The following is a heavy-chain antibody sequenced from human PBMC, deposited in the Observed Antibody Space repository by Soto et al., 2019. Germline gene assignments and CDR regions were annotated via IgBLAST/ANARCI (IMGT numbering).Heavy chain of an antibody. V-gene: IGHV3-23*01. CDR2: ISGSGRST. CDR1: GFTFSSYA. Sequence: GGSLRLSCAASGFTFSSYAMSWVRQAPGKGLEWVSAISGSGRSTYYADSVKGRFTISRDNSKNTLYLQMNSLRAEDTAVYYCAKQQGCLAAAGTGYFEHWGQGTLVTVSS. CDR3: AKQQGCLAAAGTGYFEH. J-gene: IGHJ1*01. D-gene: IGHD6-13*01.